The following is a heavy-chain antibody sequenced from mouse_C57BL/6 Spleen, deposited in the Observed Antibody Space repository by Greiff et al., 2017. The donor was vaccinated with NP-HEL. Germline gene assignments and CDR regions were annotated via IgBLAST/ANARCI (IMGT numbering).Heavy chain of an antibody. CDR3: ARYSNEAMDY. J-gene: IGHJ4*01. V-gene: IGHV7-3*01. D-gene: IGHD2-1*01. CDR1: GFTFTDYY. Sequence: EVMLVESGGGLVQPGGSLSLSCAASGFTFTDYYMSWVRQPPGKALEWLGFIRNKANGYTTEYSASVKGRFTISRDNSQSILYLQMNALRAEDSATYYCARYSNEAMDYWGQGTSVTVSS. CDR2: IRNKANGYTT.